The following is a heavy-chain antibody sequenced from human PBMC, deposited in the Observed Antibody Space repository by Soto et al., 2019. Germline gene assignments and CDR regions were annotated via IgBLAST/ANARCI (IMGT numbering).Heavy chain of an antibody. V-gene: IGHV4-30-2*01. CDR1: GGSINSGGYS. J-gene: IGHJ5*02. CDR3: ARVPRP. Sequence: PSETLSLTCTVSGGSINSGGYSWTWIRQPPGKGLEWIGFIYHTGTTYYNPSLKSRVTISVDRSKNQFSLKLSSVTAADTAVYYCARVPRPWSQGTLVTVSS. CDR2: IYHTGTT.